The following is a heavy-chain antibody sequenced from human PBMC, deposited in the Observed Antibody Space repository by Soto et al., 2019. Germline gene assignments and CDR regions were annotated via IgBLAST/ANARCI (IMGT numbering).Heavy chain of an antibody. V-gene: IGHV1-69*13. D-gene: IGHD6-13*01. CDR2: IIPIFGTA. CDR3: ARDPAIKLGLAAAGIRFWDNNWFDP. J-gene: IGHJ5*02. Sequence: SVKVSCKASGGTFSSYAISWVRQAPGQGLEWMGGIIPIFGTANYAQKFQGRVTITADESTSTAYMELSSLRSEDTAVYYCARDPAIKLGLAAAGIRFWDNNWFDPWGQGTLVTVSS. CDR1: GGTFSSYA.